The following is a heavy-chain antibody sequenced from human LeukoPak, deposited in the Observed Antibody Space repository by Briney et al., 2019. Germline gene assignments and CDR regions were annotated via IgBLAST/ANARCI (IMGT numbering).Heavy chain of an antibody. V-gene: IGHV3-33*08. J-gene: IGHJ4*02. CDR1: GFAFSFFA. Sequence: GGSLRLSCEASGFAFSFFAMSWLRQAPGKGLEWVALIWYDGSNKYYADSVKGRFTISRDNSKNTLYLQMNSLRVDDTAVYYCARDVFTTYDTGGGYFDYWGQGTLVTVSS. CDR3: ARDVFTTYDTGGGYFDY. CDR2: IWYDGSNK. D-gene: IGHD3-22*01.